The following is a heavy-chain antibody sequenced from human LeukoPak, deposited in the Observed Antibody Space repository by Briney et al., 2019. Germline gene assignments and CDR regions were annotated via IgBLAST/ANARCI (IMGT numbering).Heavy chain of an antibody. Sequence: GESLKISCKGSGYSFTNYWIGWVRQMPGKGLEWMAFINPGDSDTRYSPSFQGHVTISVDKSINTAYLQWGSLKASDTAMYYCARRLWSGYYFGYGMDVWGQGTTVTVSS. CDR1: GYSFTNYW. V-gene: IGHV5-51*01. J-gene: IGHJ6*02. D-gene: IGHD3-3*01. CDR2: INPGDSDT. CDR3: ARRLWSGYYFGYGMDV.